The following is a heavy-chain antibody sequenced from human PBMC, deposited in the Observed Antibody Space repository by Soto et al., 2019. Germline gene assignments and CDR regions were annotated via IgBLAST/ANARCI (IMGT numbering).Heavy chain of an antibody. Sequence: QVQLQESGRGLVKPSGTLSLTCAVSSGSISSSNWWSWVRQPPGKGLEWIGEIYHSGSTNYNPSLKSRVTIAVDKSKNQFSLKLSSVTAADTAVYYCARGGERYCSSTSCPKDDAFDIWGQGTMVTVSS. CDR3: ARGGERYCSSTSCPKDDAFDI. V-gene: IGHV4-4*02. CDR1: SGSISSSNW. J-gene: IGHJ3*02. CDR2: IYHSGST. D-gene: IGHD2-2*01.